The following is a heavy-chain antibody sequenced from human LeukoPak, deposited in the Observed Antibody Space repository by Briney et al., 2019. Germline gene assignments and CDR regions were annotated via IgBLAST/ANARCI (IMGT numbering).Heavy chain of an antibody. CDR1: GFTFGDYG. J-gene: IGHJ4*02. CDR2: IRSNTYGGST. Sequence: GGSLRLSCEGSGFTFGDYGVGWFRQAPGKGLQWVTSIRSNTYGGSTEYVPSVKGRFTISRDDSNSIAYLQMSSLKAEDTAVYYCARGTLNIPGEHGAFDYWGQGTLVTVSS. D-gene: IGHD1-14*01. CDR3: ARGTLNIPGEHGAFDY. V-gene: IGHV3-49*03.